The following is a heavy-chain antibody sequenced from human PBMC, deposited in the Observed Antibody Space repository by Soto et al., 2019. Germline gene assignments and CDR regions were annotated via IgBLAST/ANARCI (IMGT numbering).Heavy chain of an antibody. Sequence: SETLSLTCTVSGGSISSYYWSWIRQPPGKGLEWIGYIYYSDSTNYNPSLKSRVIISVDTSKNQFSLKLSSVTAADTAVYYCASKFGELLADAFDIWGQGTMVTVSS. J-gene: IGHJ3*02. CDR2: IYYSDST. CDR3: ASKFGELLADAFDI. CDR1: GGSISSYY. V-gene: IGHV4-59*12. D-gene: IGHD3-10*01.